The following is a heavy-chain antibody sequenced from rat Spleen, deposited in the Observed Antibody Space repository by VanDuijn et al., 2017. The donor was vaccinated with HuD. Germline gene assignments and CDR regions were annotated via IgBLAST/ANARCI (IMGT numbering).Heavy chain of an antibody. Sequence: EVQLVESGGGLVQPGRSLKLSCAASGFTFSNYGMHWIRQAPTKGLEWVGSISPSGGSTYYQDSVKGRFTISRDNTKSTLYLQRDSLRSEDTATYYCATGYTTVYFDYWGQGVMVTVSS. J-gene: IGHJ2*01. V-gene: IGHV5-19*01. CDR1: GFTFSNYG. CDR3: ATGYTTVYFDY. CDR2: ISPSGGST. D-gene: IGHD1-6*01.